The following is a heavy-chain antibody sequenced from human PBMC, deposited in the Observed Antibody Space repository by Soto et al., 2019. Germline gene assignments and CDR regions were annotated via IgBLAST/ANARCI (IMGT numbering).Heavy chain of an antibody. J-gene: IGHJ4*02. CDR2: IGGSGGTT. CDR3: AKTAEAVAGIVYDY. V-gene: IGHV3-23*01. CDR1: GFTFTNYA. D-gene: IGHD6-19*01. Sequence: PGVSLRLSCAASGFTFTNYAMGWVHQAPGKGLEWVSGIGGSGGTTYSADSVKGRFTISRDNSKNTLYLQMTILRAEDTAVYYCAKTAEAVAGIVYDYWGQGTLVTVSS.